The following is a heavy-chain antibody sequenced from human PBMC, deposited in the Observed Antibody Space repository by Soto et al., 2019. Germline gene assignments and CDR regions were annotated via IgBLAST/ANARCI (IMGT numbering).Heavy chain of an antibody. CDR2: IYDTGISGYTPST. CDR3: VRGEDAYFYYVLGF. D-gene: IGHD2-8*01. Sequence: PSETLSLTCTVSGGSITSSYWSWIRRPPGKGLEWIAYIYDTGISGYTPSTSYNPSLKSPVTMSVDTSKSQFSLKLTSVTAADTAVYYCVRGEDAYFYYVLGFCGQGITGTVSS. J-gene: IGHJ6*02. CDR1: GGSITSSY. V-gene: IGHV4-59*01.